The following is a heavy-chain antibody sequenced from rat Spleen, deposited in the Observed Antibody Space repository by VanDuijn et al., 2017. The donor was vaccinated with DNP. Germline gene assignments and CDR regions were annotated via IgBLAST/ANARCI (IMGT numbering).Heavy chain of an antibody. CDR3: ARHVLPLRVWDY. CDR2: TNYDGGST. D-gene: IGHD1-4*01. J-gene: IGHJ2*01. CDR1: GFTFSAYY. Sequence: EVQLVESGGGSVQPGRSLKLSCAASGFTFSAYYMAWVRQAPTKGLEWVAYTNYDGGSTYSGDSVKGRFTISRDNAKNTLYLQMSSLRSEDMATYYCARHVLPLRVWDYWGQGVMVTVSS. V-gene: IGHV5-22*01.